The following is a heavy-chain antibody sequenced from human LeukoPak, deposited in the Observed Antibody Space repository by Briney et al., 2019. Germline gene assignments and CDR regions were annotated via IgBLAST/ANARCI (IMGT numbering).Heavy chain of an antibody. CDR3: ARSNYYDSRRFDS. D-gene: IGHD3-22*01. CDR2: MYSGGST. Sequence: GGSLRLSCAVSLFTVSGHYMSWVRQAPGRGLEWVSVMYSGGSTYYADSVKGRLTISRDNSKNTLYLQMHSLRAEDTAVYYCARSNYYDSRRFDSWGQGTLVTVSS. CDR1: LFTVSGHY. J-gene: IGHJ4*02. V-gene: IGHV3-53*01.